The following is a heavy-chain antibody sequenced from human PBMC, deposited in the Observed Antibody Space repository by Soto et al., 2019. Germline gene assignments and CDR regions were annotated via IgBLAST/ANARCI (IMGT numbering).Heavy chain of an antibody. CDR1: PCAKRSYYYD. CDR3: WRLEGLATLSYKLDY. V-gene: IGHV4-31*02. J-gene: IGHJ4*02. CDR2: IYYSGST. D-gene: IGHD1-1*01. Sequence: SVTLYDTFSVSPCAKRSYYYDGRWILQTLGKGLEWIGYIYYSGSTYYNPSLKSRVTISVDTSKNQFSLKLMSLSAADTAVYYCWRLEGLATLSYKLDYWGQGALVSVSS.